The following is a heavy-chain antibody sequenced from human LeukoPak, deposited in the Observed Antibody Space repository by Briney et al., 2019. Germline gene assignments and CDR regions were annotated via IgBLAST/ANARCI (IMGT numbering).Heavy chain of an antibody. J-gene: IGHJ4*02. CDR1: GYTFISYT. Sequence: ASVKISCKASGYTFISYTLHWVRQAPGQRLEWMGWINGGNGNTKFSQKFQGRVTFTRDTSASTAYMELSSLRSEDTAMYYCARGRWDYSVTTPYYFDSWGQGTLVTVSS. CDR3: ARGRWDYSVTTPYYFDS. CDR2: INGGNGNT. D-gene: IGHD4-11*01. V-gene: IGHV1-3*01.